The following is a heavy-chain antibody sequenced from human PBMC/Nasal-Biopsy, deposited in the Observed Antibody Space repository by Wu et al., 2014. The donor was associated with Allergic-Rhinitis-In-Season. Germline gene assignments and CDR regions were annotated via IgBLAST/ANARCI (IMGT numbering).Heavy chain of an antibody. J-gene: IGHJ3*02. CDR2: IYYSGST. V-gene: IGHV4-59*12. Sequence: GRIYYSGSTNYNPSLKSRVTISVDTSKNQFSLMVSSVTAADTAVYYCAKDTFRSDAFDIWGQGTMVTVSS. D-gene: IGHD1-26*01. CDR3: AKDTFRSDAFDI.